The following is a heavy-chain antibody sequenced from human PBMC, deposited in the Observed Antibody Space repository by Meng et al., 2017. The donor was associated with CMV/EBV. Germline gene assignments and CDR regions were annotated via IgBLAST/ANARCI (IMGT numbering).Heavy chain of an antibody. D-gene: IGHD2-21*01. CDR3: ARDVLYCGGDCYSDY. CDR2: INSDGSST. CDR1: GFTFSSYW. V-gene: IGHV3-74*01. Sequence: GGSLRLSCAASGFTFSSYWMHWVRQAPGKGLVWVSRINSDGSSTSYADSVKGRFTISKDNAKNMLYLQMNSLRAEDTAVYYCARDVLYCGGDCYSDYWGQGTLVTVSS. J-gene: IGHJ4*02.